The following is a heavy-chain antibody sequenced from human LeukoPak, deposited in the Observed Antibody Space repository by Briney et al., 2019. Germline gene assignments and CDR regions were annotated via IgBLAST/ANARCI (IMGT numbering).Heavy chain of an antibody. Sequence: SETLSFTCAVYGGSFSGYYWSWIRQPPGKGLEWIGEINHSGSTNYNPSLKSRVTISVDTSKNQFSLKLSSVTAADTAVYYCAGGRYAEADYWGQGTLVTVSS. J-gene: IGHJ4*02. CDR2: INHSGST. D-gene: IGHD3-9*01. CDR1: GGSFSGYY. CDR3: AGGRYAEADY. V-gene: IGHV4-34*01.